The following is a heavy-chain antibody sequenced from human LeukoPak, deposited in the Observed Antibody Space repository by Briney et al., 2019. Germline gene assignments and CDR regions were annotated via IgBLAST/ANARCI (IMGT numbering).Heavy chain of an antibody. CDR2: ISSSSSYI. J-gene: IGHJ4*02. Sequence: KPGGSLRLSCAASGFTFSSYSMNWGRQAPGKGLEWVSSISSSSSYIYYADSVKGRFTISRDNAKNSLYLQMNSLRAEDTAVYYCARTRTPPRITMIAGGFDYGGQGTLVTVSA. V-gene: IGHV3-21*01. CDR1: GFTFSSYS. CDR3: ARTRTPPRITMIAGGFDY. D-gene: IGHD3-22*01.